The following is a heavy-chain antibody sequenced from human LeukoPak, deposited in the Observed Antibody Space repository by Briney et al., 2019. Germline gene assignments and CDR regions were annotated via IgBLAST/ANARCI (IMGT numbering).Heavy chain of an antibody. CDR3: ARDNDSSGYYQSTGFDP. D-gene: IGHD3-22*01. Sequence: PGGSLRLSCAASGFTFSDYYMSWIRQAPGKGLEWVSYISSSGSTIYYADSVKGRFTISRDNAKNSLYLQMNSLRAEDTAVYYCARDNDSSGYYQSTGFDPWGQGTLVTVSS. J-gene: IGHJ5*02. CDR1: GFTFSDYY. CDR2: ISSSGSTI. V-gene: IGHV3-11*04.